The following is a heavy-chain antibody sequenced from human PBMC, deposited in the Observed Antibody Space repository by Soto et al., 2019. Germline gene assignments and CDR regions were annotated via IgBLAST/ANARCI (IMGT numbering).Heavy chain of an antibody. CDR2: NDNGART. D-gene: IGHD3-10*01. J-gene: IGHJ5*02. CDR1: GDSISSGYYY. V-gene: IGHV4-31*03. Sequence: QVQLQESGPGLVKPSQTLSLTCIVSGDSISSGYYYWTWIRQRPGKGLEWMGYNDNGARTYYHPSLKSRLSISLDTSKNQFSLNLSSVTAADTAVYYCAGEVLSYSDSGSYYYASWGPGTLVTVSS. CDR3: AGEVLSYSDSGSYYYAS.